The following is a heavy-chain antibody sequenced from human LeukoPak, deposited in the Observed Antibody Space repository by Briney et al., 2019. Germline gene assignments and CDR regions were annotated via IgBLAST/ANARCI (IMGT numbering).Heavy chain of an antibody. Sequence: GGSLRHSSADSVFTLIGYGMQGGCAAPGRGREWVSVISYVVGIKHSAHTVKGRFTISRDNSKTTLYLQMNSLRAEDTAVYYCAKVGCSGGSCYSSDAFDIWGQGTMVTVSS. CDR2: ISYVVGIK. CDR1: VFTLIGYG. D-gene: IGHD2-15*01. CDR3: AKVGCSGGSCYSSDAFDI. V-gene: IGHV3-30*18. J-gene: IGHJ3*02.